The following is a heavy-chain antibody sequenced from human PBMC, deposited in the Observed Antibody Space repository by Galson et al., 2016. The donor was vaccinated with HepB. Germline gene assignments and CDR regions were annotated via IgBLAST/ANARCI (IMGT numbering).Heavy chain of an antibody. CDR1: GFSLTSCA. CDR3: AREGPSKPLDAFDI. CDR2: ISNDGTNK. Sequence: SLRLSCAASGFSLTSCAMHWVRQAPGKGLEWVAVISNDGTNKHFADSVRGRFTISRDNSKNRVHLQMQSLSTEDTAVYFCAREGPSKPLDAFDIWGQGTMVSVSS. D-gene: IGHD4-11*01. J-gene: IGHJ3*02. V-gene: IGHV3-30-3*01.